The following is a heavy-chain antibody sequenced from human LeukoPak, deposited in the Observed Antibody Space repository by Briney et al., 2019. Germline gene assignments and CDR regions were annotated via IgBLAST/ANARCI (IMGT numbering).Heavy chain of an antibody. V-gene: IGHV5-51*01. CDR1: GYSFTSYW. D-gene: IGHD3-10*01. J-gene: IGHJ3*02. CDR3: ARTAVLWFGGASDDAFDI. Sequence: GESLKISCKGSGYSFTSYWIGWVRQMPGKGLEWMGIIYPGDSDTRYSPSFQGQVTISADKSISTAYLQWSSLKASDTAMYYCARTAVLWFGGASDDAFDIWGQGTMVTVSS. CDR2: IYPGDSDT.